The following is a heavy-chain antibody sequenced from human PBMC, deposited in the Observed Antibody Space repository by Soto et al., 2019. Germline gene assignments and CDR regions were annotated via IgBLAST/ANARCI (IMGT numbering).Heavy chain of an antibody. V-gene: IGHV3-23*01. CDR2: ISGSGGST. J-gene: IGHJ3*02. CDR1: GFNFSSYS. CDR3: PNGGIGAATRAFDT. Sequence: GGSLSLSSAASGFNFSSYSMRWVRQAPGKVLEWVSAISGSGGSTSYADFVKGRFTISRDNSENTRYLQMNSLRAEDTAVYYCPNGGIGAATRAFDTWSVGKMV. D-gene: IGHD1-26*01.